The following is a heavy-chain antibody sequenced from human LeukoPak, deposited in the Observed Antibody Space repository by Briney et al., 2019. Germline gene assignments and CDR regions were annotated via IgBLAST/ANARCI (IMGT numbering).Heavy chain of an antibody. CDR1: GGSISSYY. CDR3: ARVRANYFDY. CDR2: IYFSGST. J-gene: IGHJ4*02. Sequence: PSETLSLTCTVSGGSISSYYWGWLRQPPGKGLEWIGYIYFSGSTNYNPSLKSRVTISVDTSKNQFSLKLSSVTAADTAVYYCARVRANYFDYWGQGTLVTVSS. V-gene: IGHV4-59*01.